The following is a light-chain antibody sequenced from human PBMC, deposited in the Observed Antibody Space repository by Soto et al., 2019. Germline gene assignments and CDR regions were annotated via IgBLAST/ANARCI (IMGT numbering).Light chain of an antibody. CDR2: AAS. J-gene: IGKJ1*01. Sequence: DIQMTQSPSSLFASVGDRVTITCRASQGISNYLAWYQQKPGKDPKLLIYAASTLQSWVPSRFSGSGSGTDFSLTISSLQPEDVATYYCQKYNSAPWTFGQGTKVEIK. V-gene: IGKV1-27*01. CDR1: QGISNY. CDR3: QKYNSAPWT.